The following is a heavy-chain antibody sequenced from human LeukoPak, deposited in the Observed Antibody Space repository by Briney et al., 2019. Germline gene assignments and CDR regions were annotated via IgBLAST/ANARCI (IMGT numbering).Heavy chain of an antibody. CDR2: IYSGGNT. CDR1: GFTLSSNY. J-gene: IGHJ1*01. V-gene: IGHV3-53*01. CDR3: ASGYCSGGHCYSVYFQH. D-gene: IGHD2-15*01. Sequence: PGGSLRLSCAASGFTLSSNYMSWVRQAPGKGLEWVSVIYSGGNTYYADSVKGRFTISRDNSKNTLYLQMNSLRAEDTAVYYCASGYCSGGHCYSVYFQHWGQGTLVTVSS.